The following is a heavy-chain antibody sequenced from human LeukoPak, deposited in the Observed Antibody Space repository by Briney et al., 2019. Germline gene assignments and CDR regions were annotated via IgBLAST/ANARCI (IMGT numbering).Heavy chain of an antibody. D-gene: IGHD3-10*01. CDR3: ATVYYYGSGSYPPVPYYYYYMDV. J-gene: IGHJ6*03. Sequence: ASVKVSCKASGYTFTSYDINWVRQATGQGLEWMGWMNPNSGNTGYTQKFQGRVTMTEDTSTDTAYMELSSLRSEDTAVYYCATVYYYGSGSYPPVPYYYYYMDVWGKGTTVTVSS. V-gene: IGHV1-8*02. CDR2: MNPNSGNT. CDR1: GYTFTSYD.